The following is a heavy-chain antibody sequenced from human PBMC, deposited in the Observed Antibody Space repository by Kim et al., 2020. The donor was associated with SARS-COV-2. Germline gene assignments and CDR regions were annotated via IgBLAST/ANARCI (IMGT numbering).Heavy chain of an antibody. CDR1: GFTFSSYG. CDR2: ISYDGSNK. D-gene: IGHD2-15*01. J-gene: IGHJ6*02. CDR3: AKDLARCSGGTCQYYYYGMDV. Sequence: GGSLRLSCAASGFTFSSYGMHWVRQAPGKGLEWVAVISYDGSNKYYADSVKGRFTISRDNSKNTLYLQMNSLRAEDTAVYYCAKDLARCSGGTCQYYYYGMDVWGQGTTVTVSS. V-gene: IGHV3-30*18.